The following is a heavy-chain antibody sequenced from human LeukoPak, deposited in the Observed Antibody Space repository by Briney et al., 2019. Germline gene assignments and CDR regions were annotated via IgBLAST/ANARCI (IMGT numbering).Heavy chain of an antibody. CDR3: ARALDGSFDY. CDR2: TYIGGTT. V-gene: IGHV3-53*01. D-gene: IGHD3-10*01. CDR1: EFSVGSNY. Sequence: PGGSLRLSCAASEFSVGSNYMTWVRQAPGKGLEWVSFTYIGGTTKYADSVKGRFTISRDNSQNTLYLQMNSLRADDTAMYYCARALDGSFDYWGQGTLVTVSS. J-gene: IGHJ4*02.